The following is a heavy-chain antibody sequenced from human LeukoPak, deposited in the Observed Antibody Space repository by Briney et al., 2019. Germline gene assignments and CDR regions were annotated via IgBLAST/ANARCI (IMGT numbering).Heavy chain of an antibody. CDR3: ARRRRDGYNFYFDF. D-gene: IGHD5-24*01. CDR1: GVSITTGSYY. CDR2: IYYSGRT. V-gene: IGHV4-31*03. J-gene: IGHJ4*02. Sequence: SETLSLTCNVSGVSITTGSYYWTWIRRHPGKGLEWIGFIYYSGRTDYSPSLKSRAAISLDTSKNQFSLKLNSVSAADTAVYYCARRRRDGYNFYFDFWGQGSLVAVSS.